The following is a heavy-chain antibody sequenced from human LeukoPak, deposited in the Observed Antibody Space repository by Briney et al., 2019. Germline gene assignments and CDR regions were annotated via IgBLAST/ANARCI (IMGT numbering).Heavy chain of an antibody. J-gene: IGHJ4*02. CDR1: GGTFSSYA. V-gene: IGHV1-69*05. D-gene: IGHD2-21*01. CDR3: AREEKECRDLAYCGGDYRGY. Sequence: ASVKVSCKASGGTFSSYAISWVRQAPGQGLEWMGGIIPIFGTANYAQKFQGRVTMTTDTSTSTAYMELRSLRSDDTAVYYCAREEKECRDLAYCGGDYRGYWGQGTLVTVSS. CDR2: IIPIFGTA.